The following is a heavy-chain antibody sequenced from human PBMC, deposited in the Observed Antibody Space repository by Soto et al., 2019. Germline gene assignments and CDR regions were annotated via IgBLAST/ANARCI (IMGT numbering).Heavy chain of an antibody. CDR3: ARDLSGYCSGGSCYHYYYMDV. Sequence: GGSLRLSCAASGFTVSSNYMSWVRQAPGKGLEWVSVIYSGGSTYYADSVKGRFTISRDNSKNTLYLQMNSLRAEDTAVYYCARDLSGYCSGGSCYHYYYMDVWGKGTTVTVSS. CDR1: GFTVSSNY. J-gene: IGHJ6*03. CDR2: IYSGGST. V-gene: IGHV3-66*01. D-gene: IGHD2-15*01.